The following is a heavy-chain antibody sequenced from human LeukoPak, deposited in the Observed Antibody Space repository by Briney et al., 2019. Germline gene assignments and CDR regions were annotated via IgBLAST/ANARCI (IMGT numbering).Heavy chain of an antibody. V-gene: IGHV3-48*04. Sequence: GGSLRLSCAASGFSFSSYSMNWVRQAPGKGLEWVSYISHTGTTMSYADSVKGRFTISRDNARNSLYLQMNSLRAEDTPVYYCAIPPLSGSGSSRPLAGMDVWGQGTTVTVSS. D-gene: IGHD3-10*01. J-gene: IGHJ6*02. CDR1: GFSFSSYS. CDR3: AIPPLSGSGSSRPLAGMDV. CDR2: ISHTGTTM.